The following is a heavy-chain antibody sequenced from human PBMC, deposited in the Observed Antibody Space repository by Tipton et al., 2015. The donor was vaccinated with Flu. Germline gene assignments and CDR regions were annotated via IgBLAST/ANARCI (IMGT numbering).Heavy chain of an antibody. D-gene: IGHD3-10*01. CDR3: ARGSGSGTYVVFDY. J-gene: IGHJ4*02. V-gene: IGHV4-4*07. Sequence: TLSLTCTVSGGSMRSYYWSWIRQPAGKGLEWIGRFYTSGSTNYHPSLKSRVTMSVDTSKNQFSLRLTSVTAADTAVYYCARGSGSGTYVVFDYWGQGTLVTVSS. CDR2: FYTSGST. CDR1: GGSMRSYY.